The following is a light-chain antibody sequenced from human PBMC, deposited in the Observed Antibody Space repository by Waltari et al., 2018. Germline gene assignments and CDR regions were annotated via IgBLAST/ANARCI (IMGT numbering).Light chain of an antibody. Sequence: DIVMTQSPDSLAVSLGERAPITCTSSQSVLYSSNNKNYLAWYQQKPGQPPKLLIYWASTRESGVPDRFSGSGSGTDFTLTISSLQAEDVAVYYCQQYYSTPQTFGQGTKLEIK. CDR3: QQYYSTPQT. CDR2: WAS. J-gene: IGKJ2*01. CDR1: QSVLYSSNNKNY. V-gene: IGKV4-1*01.